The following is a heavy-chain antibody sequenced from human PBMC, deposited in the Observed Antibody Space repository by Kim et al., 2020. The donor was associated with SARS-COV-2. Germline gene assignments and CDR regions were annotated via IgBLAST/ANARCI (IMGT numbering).Heavy chain of an antibody. V-gene: IGHV4-31*02. D-gene: IGHD3-9*01. CDR3: AREGADPLTGLPHGMDV. CDR1: GGSISDDDLY. CDR2: VDYSGHT. Sequence: SETLSLTCTVSGGSISDDDLYWSWIRQSPGMGLEWIGHVDYSGHTFYNRSLRSRASISFDTSKKKLFLILISVTAADTAMYYCAREGADPLTGLPHGMDVWGQGTTITVSS. J-gene: IGHJ6*02.